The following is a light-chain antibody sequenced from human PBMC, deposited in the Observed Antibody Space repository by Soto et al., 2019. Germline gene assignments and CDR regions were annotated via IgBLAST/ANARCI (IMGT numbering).Light chain of an antibody. CDR2: GAS. CDR1: QNVFIN. J-gene: IGKJ2*01. CDR3: QQYYNWPPTYT. Sequence: EIVMTQSPGTLSVSPGERATLSCRASQNVFINVAWYQQRPGQPPRLLISGASTRATGVSARFSASGSGTDFTLTITSLQSEDFAVYYCQQYYNWPPTYTFGQGTKLEIK. V-gene: IGKV3-15*01.